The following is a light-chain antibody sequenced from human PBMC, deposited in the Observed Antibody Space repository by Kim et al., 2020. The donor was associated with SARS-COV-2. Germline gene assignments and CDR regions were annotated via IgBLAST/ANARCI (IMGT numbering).Light chain of an antibody. CDR3: NSRDSSGNHVV. Sequence: LGQTVRITCQGDSLRSYYASWYQQKPRQAPVLVIYGKNNRPSGSPDRCSGSSSGNTASLTITGAQEEEEADYYCNSRDSSGNHVVFGGGTKLTVL. V-gene: IGLV3-19*01. CDR1: SLRSYY. CDR2: GKN. J-gene: IGLJ2*01.